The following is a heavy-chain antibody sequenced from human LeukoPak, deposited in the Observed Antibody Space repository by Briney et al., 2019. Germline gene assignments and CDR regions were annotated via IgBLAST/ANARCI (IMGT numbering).Heavy chain of an antibody. D-gene: IGHD6-19*01. CDR3: ARGWQFRAFDY. CDR2: ISYDGSNK. V-gene: IGHV3-30-3*01. J-gene: IGHJ4*02. CDR1: GFTFSSYA. Sequence: GGSLRLSCAASGFTFSSYAMHWVHQAPGKGLEWVAVISYDGSNKYYADSVKGRFTISRDNSKNTLYLQMNSLRAEDTAVYCCARGWQFRAFDYWGQGTLVTVSS.